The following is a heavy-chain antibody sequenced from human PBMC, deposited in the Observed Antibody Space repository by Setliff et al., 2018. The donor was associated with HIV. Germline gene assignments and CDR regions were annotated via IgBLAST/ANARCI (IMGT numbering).Heavy chain of an antibody. V-gene: IGHV4-61*02. Sequence: SETLSLTCTVSGGSISSGNYYWSWIRQPAGKGLEWIGRIYTSGSTNYNPSLKSRVTISVDVSKNQFSLRLASLSAADTAAYFCARDYYDYVWGSYRLFDYWGQGTLVTVSS. D-gene: IGHD3-16*02. CDR2: IYTSGST. CDR1: GGSISSGNYY. CDR3: ARDYYDYVWGSYRLFDY. J-gene: IGHJ4*02.